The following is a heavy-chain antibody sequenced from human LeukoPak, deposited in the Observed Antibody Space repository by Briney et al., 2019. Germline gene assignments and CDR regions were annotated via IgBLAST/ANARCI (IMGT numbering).Heavy chain of an antibody. V-gene: IGHV3-30*18. CDR1: GFTFNNYG. Sequence: PGGSLRLSCAASGFTFNNYGMHWVRQAPGKGLEWVAVISYDGSNKYYADSVKGRFTISRDNSKNTLYLQMNSLRAEDTAVYYCAKLKGHYDSSGYYEDAFDIWGQGTMVTVSS. CDR3: AKLKGHYDSSGYYEDAFDI. D-gene: IGHD3-22*01. CDR2: ISYDGSNK. J-gene: IGHJ3*02.